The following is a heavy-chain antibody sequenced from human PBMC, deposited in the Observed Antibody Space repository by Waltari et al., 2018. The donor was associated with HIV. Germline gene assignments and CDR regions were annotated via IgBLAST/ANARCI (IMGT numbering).Heavy chain of an antibody. V-gene: IGHV3-21*02. D-gene: IGHD1-1*01. CDR1: GSNLILFS. Sequence: EVRLVQSGGGLVKPGESLTLSCTASGSNLILFSMTWVRLALCKVLGWVSSISRGSSYSYYSDAVKGRFTVSRDNAKNSLLLQLNTLTAEDTALYYCVRDRTSLTTGDFESWGQGAPVTVSS. J-gene: IGHJ4*02. CDR2: ISRGSSYS. CDR3: VRDRTSLTTGDFES.